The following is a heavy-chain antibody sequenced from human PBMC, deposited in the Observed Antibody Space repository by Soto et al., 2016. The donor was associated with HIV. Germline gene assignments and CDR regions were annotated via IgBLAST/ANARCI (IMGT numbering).Heavy chain of an antibody. V-gene: IGHV1-8*02. CDR2: MNPISGNT. Sequence: QVQLVQSGAEVKKPGASVKVSCKASGFTFTSYDINWIRQAPGQRLEWLGWMNPISGNTGYAQKFQGRVAMTRDTSASTVYMELSSLRSDDTAVYYCARDYYQYYYDSSGYLWDWGQGTLVTVSS. J-gene: IGHJ4*02. CDR3: ARDYYQYYYDSSGYLWD. CDR1: GFTFTSYD. D-gene: IGHD3-22*01.